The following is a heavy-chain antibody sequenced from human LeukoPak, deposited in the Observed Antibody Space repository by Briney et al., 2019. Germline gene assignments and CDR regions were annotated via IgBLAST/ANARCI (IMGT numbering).Heavy chain of an antibody. CDR2: ISWNSGSI. J-gene: IGHJ3*02. Sequence: PGGSLRLSCAASGFTFDDYAMHWVRQAPGKGLEWVSGISWNSGSIGYADSVKGRFTISRDNAKNSLYLQMNSLRAEDTALYYCAKSNPHAGYSSSWDDAFDIWGQGTMVTVSS. CDR3: AKSNPHAGYSSSWDDAFDI. D-gene: IGHD6-13*01. CDR1: GFTFDDYA. V-gene: IGHV3-9*01.